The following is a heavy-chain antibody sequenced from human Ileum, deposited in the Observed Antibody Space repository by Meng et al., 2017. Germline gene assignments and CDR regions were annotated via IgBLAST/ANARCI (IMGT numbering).Heavy chain of an antibody. D-gene: IGHD3-10*01. J-gene: IGHJ2*01. CDR3: ARDAKGTEGYFDL. V-gene: IGHV1-2*06. Sequence: VQLVQSGAEVKKPGASVKVSCKASGYTFTGYYMHWVRQAPGQGLEWMGRINPNSGGTNYAQKFQGRVTMTRDTSTSTAYMELRSLRSDDTAVYHCARDAKGTEGYFDLWGRGTLVTASS. CDR2: INPNSGGT. CDR1: GYTFTGYY.